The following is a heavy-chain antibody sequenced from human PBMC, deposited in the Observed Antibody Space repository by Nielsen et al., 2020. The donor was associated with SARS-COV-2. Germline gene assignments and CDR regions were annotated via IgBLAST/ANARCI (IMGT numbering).Heavy chain of an antibody. D-gene: IGHD4-17*01. V-gene: IGHV3-30-3*01. CDR1: GFTFSNYA. CDR3: ASDLHDYGVGGGY. Sequence: GGSLRLSCAASGFTFSNYAMHWVRQAPGKGLEWVAVISYDGSNKYYADSVKGRFTISRDNSKNTLYLQMNSLRAEDTAVYYCASDLHDYGVGGGYWGQGTLVTVSS. CDR2: ISYDGSNK. J-gene: IGHJ4*02.